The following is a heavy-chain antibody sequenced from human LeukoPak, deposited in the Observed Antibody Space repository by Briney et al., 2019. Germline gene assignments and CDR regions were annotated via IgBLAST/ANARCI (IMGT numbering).Heavy chain of an antibody. CDR2: IYYSGST. J-gene: IGHJ5*02. V-gene: IGHV4-30-4*01. CDR3: ARVVFTMVRGIRDWFDP. Sequence: PSETLSLTCTVSGGSISSGDYYWRWIRQPPGKGLEWIGYIYYSGSTYYNPSLKSRVTISVDTSKNQFSLKLSSVTAADTAVYYCARVVFTMVRGIRDWFDPWGQGTLVTVSS. CDR1: GGSISSGDYY. D-gene: IGHD3-10*01.